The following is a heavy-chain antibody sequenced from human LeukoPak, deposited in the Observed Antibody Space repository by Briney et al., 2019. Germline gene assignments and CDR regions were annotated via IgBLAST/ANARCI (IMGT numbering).Heavy chain of an antibody. J-gene: IGHJ4*02. Sequence: ASVKVSCKTSGYTFSDCLVHWVRQAPGQGLVWMGWINPDSGDTKYAQKFQGWVTMTRDTSISTIYLEVSRLKSDDTAIYYCARDGGSTFLDFDFWGQGTLVTVSS. V-gene: IGHV1-2*04. CDR2: INPDSGDT. CDR1: GYTFSDCL. D-gene: IGHD2-15*01. CDR3: ARDGGSTFLDFDF.